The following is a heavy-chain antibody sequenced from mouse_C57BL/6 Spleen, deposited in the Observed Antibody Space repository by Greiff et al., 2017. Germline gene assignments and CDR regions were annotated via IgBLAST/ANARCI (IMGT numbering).Heavy chain of an antibody. D-gene: IGHD2-4*01. CDR2: FYPGSGSI. CDR1: GYTFTEYT. J-gene: IGHJ4*01. V-gene: IGHV1-62-2*01. Sequence: QVQLKESGAELVKPGASVKLSCKASGYTFTEYTIHWVKQRSGQGLEWIGWFYPGSGSIKCNEKFKDKATLTADKSSSTVYMELSRLTSEDSAVYFCARHEEDYDYDNAMDYWGQGTSVTVSS. CDR3: ARHEEDYDYDNAMDY.